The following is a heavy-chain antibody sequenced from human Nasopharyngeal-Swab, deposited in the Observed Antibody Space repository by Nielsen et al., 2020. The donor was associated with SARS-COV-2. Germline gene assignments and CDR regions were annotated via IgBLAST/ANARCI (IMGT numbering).Heavy chain of an antibody. Sequence: SVNVSCTASGCTFSSYAISWVRQAPGQGLEWMGGIIPILGIANYAQKFQGRVTITADKSTSTAYMELSSLRSEDTAVYYCASNGLRYFDWLRGKDYYYYYGMDVWGQGTTVTVSS. CDR1: GCTFSSYA. D-gene: IGHD3-9*01. V-gene: IGHV1-69*10. J-gene: IGHJ6*02. CDR2: IIPILGIA. CDR3: ASNGLRYFDWLRGKDYYYYYGMDV.